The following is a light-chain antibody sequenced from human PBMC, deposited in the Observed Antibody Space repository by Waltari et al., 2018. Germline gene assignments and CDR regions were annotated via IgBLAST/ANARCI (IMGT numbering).Light chain of an antibody. CDR2: WAS. Sequence: DIVMTQSPDSLAVSLGERATINCKSSQSVLYNSNNRYYLAWYQQKPGQPPKLVIFWASTRESGVPDRFSGSGSGTDFTLTISSLQAEDVAVYYCQQYYSTPTFGQGTTVEIK. V-gene: IGKV4-1*01. CDR1: QSVLYNSNNRYY. CDR3: QQYYSTPT. J-gene: IGKJ1*01.